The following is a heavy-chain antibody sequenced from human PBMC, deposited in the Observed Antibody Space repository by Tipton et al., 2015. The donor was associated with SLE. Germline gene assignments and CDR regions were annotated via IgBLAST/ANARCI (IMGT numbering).Heavy chain of an antibody. CDR3: ARELLPAYGMDV. CDR2: IYYSGST. Sequence: TLSLTCTVSGGSLRTQYWSWIRQPPGKGLEWIGYIYYSGSTYYNPSLKSRVTISVDTSNNQLSLNLSSVTAADTAVYYCARELLPAYGMDVWGQGTTVTVSS. V-gene: IGHV4-59*11. D-gene: IGHD2-15*01. CDR1: GGSLRTQY. J-gene: IGHJ6*02.